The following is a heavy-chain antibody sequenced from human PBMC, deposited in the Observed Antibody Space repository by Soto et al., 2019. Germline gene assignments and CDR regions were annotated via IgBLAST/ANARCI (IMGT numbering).Heavy chain of an antibody. CDR1: GYTFTSYY. V-gene: IGHV1-46*01. CDR2: INPSGGST. J-gene: IGHJ6*02. Sequence: ASVKVSCKASGYTFTSYYMHLVRQAPGQGLEWMGIINPSGGSTSYAQKFQGRVTMTRDTSTSTVYMELSSLRSEDTAVYYCARALSSSWILYYYYGMDVWGQGTTVTVSS. D-gene: IGHD6-13*01. CDR3: ARALSSSWILYYYYGMDV.